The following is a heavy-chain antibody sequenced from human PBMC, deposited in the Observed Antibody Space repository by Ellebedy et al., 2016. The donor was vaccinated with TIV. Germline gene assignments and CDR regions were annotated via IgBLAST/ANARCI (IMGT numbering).Heavy chain of an antibody. CDR1: GFTVNSNY. J-gene: IGHJ3*02. Sequence: GESLKISCVVSGFTVNSNYMSWVRQAPGKGLEWVSVISVGGSTYYADSVKGRFTISRDTSKNTLLLQMNSLRADDTAVYYCATETFNDADLILWGLFSMWGQGTTVIVSS. CDR2: ISVGGST. D-gene: IGHD3-10*01. CDR3: ATETFNDADLILWGLFSM. V-gene: IGHV3-66*01.